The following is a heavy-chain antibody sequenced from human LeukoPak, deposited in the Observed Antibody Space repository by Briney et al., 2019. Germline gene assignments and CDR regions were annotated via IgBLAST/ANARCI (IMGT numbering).Heavy chain of an antibody. Sequence: QPGGSLRLSCAATGFTFSSYAMSWVRQAPGKGLEWVSAISGSGGSTYYADSVKGWFTISRDNSKNTLYLQMNSLRAEDTAVYYCAKGRIPYSYGHYWGQGTLVTVSS. V-gene: IGHV3-23*01. CDR2: ISGSGGST. J-gene: IGHJ4*02. CDR1: GFTFSSYA. CDR3: AKGRIPYSYGHY. D-gene: IGHD5-18*01.